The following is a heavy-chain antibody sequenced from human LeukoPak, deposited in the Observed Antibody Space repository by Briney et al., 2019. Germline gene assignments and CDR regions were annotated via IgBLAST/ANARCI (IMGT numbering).Heavy chain of an antibody. V-gene: IGHV4-4*07. CDR1: GGSISSYY. D-gene: IGHD6-6*01. CDR2: IYTSGRT. J-gene: IGHJ4*02. Sequence: ASETLSLTCTVSGGSISSYYWIWIRQPAGKGLEWIGRIYTSGRTNYNPSLKSRVTMSVDTSKKQFSLKLSSVTAEDTAVYYCARDPQLGPFDSWGQGTLVTVSS. CDR3: ARDPQLGPFDS.